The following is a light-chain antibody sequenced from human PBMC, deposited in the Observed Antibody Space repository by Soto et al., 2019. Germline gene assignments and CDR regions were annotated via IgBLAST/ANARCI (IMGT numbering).Light chain of an antibody. CDR1: QSVSSN. CDR3: QQYAEGTPVT. V-gene: IGKV3-15*01. CDR2: GAS. Sequence: EIVMTQSPATLPVSPGERATLSCRASQSVSSNLAWYQQKPGQAPRLLIYGASTRATGIPARFSGSGSGTEFTLTISRLESDDFALYYCQQYAEGTPVTFGQGTRLEIK. J-gene: IGKJ5*01.